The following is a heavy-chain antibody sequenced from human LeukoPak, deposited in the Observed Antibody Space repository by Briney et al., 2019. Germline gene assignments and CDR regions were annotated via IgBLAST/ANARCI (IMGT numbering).Heavy chain of an antibody. CDR2: ISGSGGNT. D-gene: IGHD3-10*01. CDR3: AKDRGFTVTPGLDY. CDR1: GFTFSSYA. J-gene: IGHJ4*02. V-gene: IGHV3-23*01. Sequence: GGFMRLSCASSGFTFSSYAMNGGRQAPREGLEWVSAISGSGGNTYYADSVKDRFTISRDNSKNTLYLQMHSLRAEATAVYYCAKDRGFTVTPGLDYWGQGTLVTVSS.